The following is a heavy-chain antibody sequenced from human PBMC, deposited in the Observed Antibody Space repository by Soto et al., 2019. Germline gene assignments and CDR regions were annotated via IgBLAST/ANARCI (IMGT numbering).Heavy chain of an antibody. J-gene: IGHJ5*02. CDR3: AKGELWSPNWFDP. V-gene: IGHV3-30*18. CDR1: GFTFSSYG. D-gene: IGHD3-3*01. CDR2: ISYDGSNK. Sequence: PGGSLRLSCAASGFTFSSYGMHWVRQAPGKGLEWVAVISYDGSNKYYADSVKGRFTISRDNSKNTLYLQMNSLRAEDTAVYYCAKGELWSPNWFDPWGQGTLVTVSS.